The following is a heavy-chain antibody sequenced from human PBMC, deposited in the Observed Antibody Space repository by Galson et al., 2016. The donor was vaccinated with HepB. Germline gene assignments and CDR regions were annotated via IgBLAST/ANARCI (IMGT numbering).Heavy chain of an antibody. Sequence: SLRLSCAASRFTFTDYWMSWVRQAPGKGPEWVAHIKQDGSEKYYVDSVRGRFTIPRDNAKNSLYLQMNSLRAEDTAGYYCARERYDVWSGSYNYYGMGVWGQGTTVTVSS. D-gene: IGHD3-3*01. CDR3: ARERYDVWSGSYNYYGMGV. CDR1: RFTFTDYW. V-gene: IGHV3-7*05. J-gene: IGHJ6*02. CDR2: IKQDGSEK.